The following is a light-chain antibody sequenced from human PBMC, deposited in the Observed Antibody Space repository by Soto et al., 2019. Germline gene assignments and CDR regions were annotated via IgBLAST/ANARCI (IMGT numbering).Light chain of an antibody. CDR3: QQYDNSPIT. Sequence: EIVLTQSPGTLSLSPGERATLSCRASQSVSSSYLAWYQQKPGQAPRLLIYGESSRATGIHDRLSGTGSETDFTLTISRLEPEDFAVYYCQQYDNSPITFGQGTRLEIK. J-gene: IGKJ5*01. V-gene: IGKV3-20*01. CDR2: GES. CDR1: QSVSSSY.